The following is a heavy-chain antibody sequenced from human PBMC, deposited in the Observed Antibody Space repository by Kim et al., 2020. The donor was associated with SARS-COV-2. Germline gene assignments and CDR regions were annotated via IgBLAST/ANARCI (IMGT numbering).Heavy chain of an antibody. CDR1: GFTFSSYG. CDR3: AKPDAYSSGWLYYFDY. V-gene: IGHV3-30*18. D-gene: IGHD6-19*01. J-gene: IGHJ4*02. CDR2: ISNDGSNK. Sequence: GGSLRLSCAASGFTFSSYGMHWVRQAPGKGLEWVAVISNDGSNKYYADSVKGRFTISRDNSKNTLYLQMNSLRAEDTAVYYCAKPDAYSSGWLYYFDYWGQGNLVTVSS.